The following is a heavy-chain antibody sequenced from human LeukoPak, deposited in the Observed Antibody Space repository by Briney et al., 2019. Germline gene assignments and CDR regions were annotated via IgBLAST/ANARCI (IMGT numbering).Heavy chain of an antibody. Sequence: GGSLRLSCAASGFTFSSYGMHWVRQAPGKGLEWVAFIRYDGSNKYYADSVKGRFTISRDNSKNTLYLQMNSLRAEDTAVYYCAKDGYSSSWPSFDYWGRGTLVTVSS. D-gene: IGHD6-13*01. CDR1: GFTFSSYG. J-gene: IGHJ4*02. CDR3: AKDGYSSSWPSFDY. V-gene: IGHV3-30*02. CDR2: IRYDGSNK.